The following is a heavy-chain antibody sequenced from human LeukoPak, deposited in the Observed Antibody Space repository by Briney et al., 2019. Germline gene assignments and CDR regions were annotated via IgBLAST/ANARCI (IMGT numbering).Heavy chain of an antibody. J-gene: IGHJ4*02. CDR2: INHSGST. CDR3: ARGPAMVDY. V-gene: IGHV4-34*01. Sequence: KASETLSLTCAVYGGSFSGYYWSWIRQPPGKGLERIGEINHSGSTNYNPSLKSRVTISVDTSKNQFSLKLSSVTAADTAVYYCARGPAMVDYWGQGTLVTVSS. CDR1: GGSFSGYY. D-gene: IGHD5-18*01.